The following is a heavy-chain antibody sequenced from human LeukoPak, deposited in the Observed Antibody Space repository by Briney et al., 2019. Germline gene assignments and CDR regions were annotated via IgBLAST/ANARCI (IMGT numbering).Heavy chain of an antibody. V-gene: IGHV3-30-3*01. CDR3: ARATVHYGSDLYHFDY. CDR1: GFTFSSYT. D-gene: IGHD6-19*01. Sequence: GGSLRLSCAASGFTFSSYTIHWVRQPPGKGLEWVAVISYDGSNKYYADSVKGRFTISRDNSKNTVELQMTSLRAGDTAVYYCARATVHYGSDLYHFDYWGQGSLVTVSS. J-gene: IGHJ4*02. CDR2: ISYDGSNK.